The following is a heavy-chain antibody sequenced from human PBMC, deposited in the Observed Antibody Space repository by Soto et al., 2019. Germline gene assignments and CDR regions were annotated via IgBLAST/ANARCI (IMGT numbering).Heavy chain of an antibody. Sequence: QVQLQESGPGLVQPSGTLSLTCAVSGDSITGDNWWSWVRQPPGKGLEWIGEIHHSGATNYNPSLKSRATISVDKSKNQFSLKLNSVTAADTAMFYCATQGFYRMGVWGRGTTVTVSS. J-gene: IGHJ6*02. CDR2: IHHSGAT. CDR3: ATQGFYRMGV. CDR1: GDSITGDNW. V-gene: IGHV4-4*02.